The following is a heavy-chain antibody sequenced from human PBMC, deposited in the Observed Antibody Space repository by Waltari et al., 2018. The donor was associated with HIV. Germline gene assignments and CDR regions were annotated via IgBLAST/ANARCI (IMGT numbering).Heavy chain of an antibody. D-gene: IGHD3-22*01. CDR2: ISNSGDII. CDR3: ARDRWYYFDTSDYFYDY. CDR1: GFTFRDYY. Sequence: QVQLVESGGGLVKPGGSLSLSCAASGFTFRDYYMTWIRQAPGKGLEWISYISNSGDIIYYADSVKGRFTISRDNAKNSLYLQMNSLRAEDTAVYYCARDRWYYFDTSDYFYDYWGQGTLVTVSS. J-gene: IGHJ4*02. V-gene: IGHV3-11*01.